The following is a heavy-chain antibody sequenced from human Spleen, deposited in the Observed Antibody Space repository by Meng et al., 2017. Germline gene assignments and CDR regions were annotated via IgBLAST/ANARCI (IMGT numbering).Heavy chain of an antibody. D-gene: IGHD2-2*01. Sequence: SETLSLTCTVSGGSISSSSYWWVWIRQPPGKGLEWIGNIYYSGGANYNPSLRSRATISVDTSKNQFSLKVSSVTAADTAVYYCASHCTSTSCYYYYGMDVWGQGTTVTVSS. V-gene: IGHV4-39*07. CDR2: IYYSGGA. J-gene: IGHJ6*02. CDR3: ASHCTSTSCYYYYGMDV. CDR1: GGSISSSSYW.